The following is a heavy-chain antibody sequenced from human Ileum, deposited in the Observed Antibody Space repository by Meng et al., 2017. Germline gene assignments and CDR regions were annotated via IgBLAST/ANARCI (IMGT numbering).Heavy chain of an antibody. Sequence: SETLSPTCTVHGGSFSDNYWSWIRQPPGKGLEWIGEIHPSGSTYYNPSLKSRVTTSLDTSKNQLSLRLTSMTAADTAVYYCSRGDDSAKVGRNWGQGTLVTVSS. D-gene: IGHD4-23*01. J-gene: IGHJ4*02. CDR2: IHPSGST. V-gene: IGHV4-34*01. CDR1: GGSFSDNY. CDR3: SRGDDSAKVGRN.